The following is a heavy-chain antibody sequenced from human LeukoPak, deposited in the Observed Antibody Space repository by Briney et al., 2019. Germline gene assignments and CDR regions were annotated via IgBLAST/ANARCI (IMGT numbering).Heavy chain of an antibody. CDR1: GYTFTNYY. CDR3: ARIRDGYNDAYDI. D-gene: IGHD5-24*01. V-gene: IGHV1-46*01. CDR2: INPGGDNT. J-gene: IGHJ3*02. Sequence: ASVKVSCKASGYTFTNYYIHWVGQAPGQGLEWVGLINPGGDNTDYAQNFQGRVTMTRDTSMSTVYMGLSSLRSEDTAVYYCARIRDGYNDAYDIWGQGTMVTVSS.